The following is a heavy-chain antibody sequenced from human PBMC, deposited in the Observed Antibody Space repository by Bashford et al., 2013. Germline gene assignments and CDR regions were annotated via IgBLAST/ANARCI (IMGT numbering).Heavy chain of an antibody. CDR1: GYTFTGYY. CDR2: INPNSGGT. V-gene: IGHV1-2*02. J-gene: IGHJ6*02. D-gene: IGHD3-3*01. CDR3: ARDSARVRFLEWPTYYYYGMDV. Sequence: ASVKVSCKASGYTFTGYYMHWVRQAPGQGLEWMGWINPNSGGTNYAQKFQGRVTMTRDTSISTAYMELSRLRSDDTAVYYCARDSARVRFLEWPTYYYYGMDVWGQGTTVTVSS.